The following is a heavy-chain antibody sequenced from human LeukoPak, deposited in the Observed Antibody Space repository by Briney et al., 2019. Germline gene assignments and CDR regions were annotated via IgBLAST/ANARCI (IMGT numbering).Heavy chain of an antibody. CDR2: INHSGST. CDR3: ARGVVFDP. V-gene: IGHV4-34*01. Sequence: SETLSLTCAVYGGSFSGYYWSWIRQPPGKGLEWIGEINHSGSTNYNPSPTSRVTISVDTSKNQFSLTLSPVTAADTAVYYCARGVVFDPWGQGTLVTVSS. J-gene: IGHJ5*02. D-gene: IGHD2-15*01. CDR1: GGSFSGYY.